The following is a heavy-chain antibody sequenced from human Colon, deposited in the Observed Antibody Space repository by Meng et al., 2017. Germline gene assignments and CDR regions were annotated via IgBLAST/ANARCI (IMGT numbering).Heavy chain of an antibody. Sequence: QVQLQQWGAGLLKPSVTLSLTCAVYVGSFSGHSWTWIRQSPRKGLEWIGDINHRGSTNYNPSLKSRVTISVDTSKNQFSLELSYVTAADTAVYYCARDQGGAGAYWGQGTLVTVSS. V-gene: IGHV4-34*01. CDR1: VGSFSGHS. CDR2: INHRGST. J-gene: IGHJ4*02. D-gene: IGHD2-15*01. CDR3: ARDQGGAGAY.